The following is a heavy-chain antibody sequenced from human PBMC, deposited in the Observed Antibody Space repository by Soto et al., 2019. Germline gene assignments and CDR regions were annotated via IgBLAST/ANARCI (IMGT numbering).Heavy chain of an antibody. D-gene: IGHD3-9*01. CDR2: ISSSGSTI. J-gene: IGHJ3*02. CDR1: GFTFSDYY. CDR3: ARDPDILTAKDAFDI. Sequence: PGGSLRLSCAASGFTFSDYYMSWIRQAPGKGLEWVSYISSSGSTIYYADSVKGRFTISRDNAKNSLYLQMNSLRAEDTAVYYCARDPDILTAKDAFDIWGQGTMVTVSS. V-gene: IGHV3-11*01.